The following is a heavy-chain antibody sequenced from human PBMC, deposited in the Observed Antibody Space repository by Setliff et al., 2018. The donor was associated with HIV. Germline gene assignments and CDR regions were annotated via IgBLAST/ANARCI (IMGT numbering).Heavy chain of an antibody. CDR2: LYYSGST. Sequence: PSETLSLTCTVSGGSISSSSYYWGWIRQPPGKGLEWIGSLYYSGSTYYNPSLKSRVTMPVDTSKNQFSLKLSSVTAADTAVYYCARRIAPGWWGGNSGDAFDLWGQGTMVTVS. CDR3: ARRIAPGWWGGNSGDAFDL. D-gene: IGHD2-21*02. V-gene: IGHV4-39*01. CDR1: GGSISSSSYY. J-gene: IGHJ3*01.